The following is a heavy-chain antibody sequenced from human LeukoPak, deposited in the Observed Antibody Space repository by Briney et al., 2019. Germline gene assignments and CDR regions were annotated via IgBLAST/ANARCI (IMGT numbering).Heavy chain of an antibody. CDR2: IYTSGTT. V-gene: IGHV4-4*09. D-gene: IGHD6-25*01. CDR1: GGSFSPYY. Sequence: SETLSLTCTVSGGSFSPYYWSWIRQTPGKGLEWIGYIYTSGTTNYNPSLKSRATISVDTSKNQFSLNLNSVTAADTAVYYCARIPATWGQGTLVTVSS. CDR3: ARIPAT. J-gene: IGHJ4*02.